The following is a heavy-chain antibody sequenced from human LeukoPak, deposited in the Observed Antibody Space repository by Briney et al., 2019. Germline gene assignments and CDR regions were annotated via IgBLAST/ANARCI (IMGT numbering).Heavy chain of an antibody. J-gene: IGHJ6*02. CDR2: IYYSGST. CDR1: GGSISSGDYY. V-gene: IGHV4-30-4*01. Sequence: SETLSLTCTVSGGSISSGDYYWSWIRQPPGKGLEWIGYIYYSGSTYYNPSLKSRVTISVDTSKNQFSLKLSSVTAADTAVYYCARVRGTYYGSGPYYYYGMDVWGQGTTVTVSS. CDR3: ARVRGTYYGSGPYYYYGMDV. D-gene: IGHD3-10*01.